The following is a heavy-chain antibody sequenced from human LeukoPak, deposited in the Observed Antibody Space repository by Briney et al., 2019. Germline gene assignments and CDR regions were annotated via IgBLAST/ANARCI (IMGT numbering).Heavy chain of an antibody. CDR2: MSSRGYPT. J-gene: IGHJ4*02. CDR1: GFTVRDDY. Sequence: GGSLRLSCLDSGFTVRDDYMGWGRQAQGKGLEWISYMSSRGYPTYYAESVKGRFTISRDNAKNTLYLQMHNLRTDDTAVYFCARVGIALTSPFDYWGLGTLVAVSS. V-gene: IGHV3-11*01. D-gene: IGHD1-1*01. CDR3: ARVGIALTSPFDY.